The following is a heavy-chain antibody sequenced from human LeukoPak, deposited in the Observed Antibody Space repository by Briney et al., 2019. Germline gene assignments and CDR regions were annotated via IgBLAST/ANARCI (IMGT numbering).Heavy chain of an antibody. J-gene: IGHJ4*01. CDR1: GFEFISYG. Sequence: GGSLRLSCAASGFEFISYGMQWVRQAPGKGLVWVSRINTDGSSTSYADSVKGRFTVSGDNAKNTLFLQVNSLRVEDTAVYFCTRELPREVTLDYWGQGTPVTVSS. CDR2: INTDGSST. D-gene: IGHD2-21*02. CDR3: TRELPREVTLDY. V-gene: IGHV3-74*01.